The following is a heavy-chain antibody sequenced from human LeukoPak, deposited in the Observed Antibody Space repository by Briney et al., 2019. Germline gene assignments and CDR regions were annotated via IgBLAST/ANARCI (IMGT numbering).Heavy chain of an antibody. Sequence: MSSETLSLTCDVYSGSFSDYYWTWIRQSPGKGLEWIGEIHPSGSTNYNPSLQSRLTISIDTSKNQFSLSLSSVTAADTAVYYCATEGRTLYYFAYWGQGTLVTVSS. CDR2: IHPSGST. CDR1: SGSFSDYY. J-gene: IGHJ4*02. CDR3: ATEGRTLYYFAY. V-gene: IGHV4-34*01. D-gene: IGHD2-2*01.